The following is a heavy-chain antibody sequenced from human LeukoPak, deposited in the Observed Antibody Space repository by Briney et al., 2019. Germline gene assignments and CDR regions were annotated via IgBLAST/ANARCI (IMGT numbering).Heavy chain of an antibody. J-gene: IGHJ5*02. CDR3: ARDYSYSSSWYELDP. Sequence: SETLSLTCTVSGGSISSYYWSWIRQPPGKGLEWIGYIYYSGSTNYNPSLKSRVTISVDTSKNQFSLKLSSVTAADTAVYYCARDYSYSSSWYELDPWGQGTLVTVSS. CDR2: IYYSGST. V-gene: IGHV4-59*01. CDR1: GGSISSYY. D-gene: IGHD6-13*01.